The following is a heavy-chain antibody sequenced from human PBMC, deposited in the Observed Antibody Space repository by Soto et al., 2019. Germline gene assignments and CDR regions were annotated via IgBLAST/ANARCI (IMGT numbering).Heavy chain of an antibody. J-gene: IGHJ6*02. CDR3: THRRLGSPSGAMDV. D-gene: IGHD1-26*01. V-gene: IGHV2-5*02. CDR1: GFSLTTSGVG. CDR2: IYWDDDK. Sequence: QITLKESGPTLVKPTQTLTLTCTFSGFSLTTSGVGVGWIRQPPGKALEWLAFIYWDDDKRYSPSLKTRLTITXXTXHSQAVLTMTNMDPVDTATYSCTHRRLGSPSGAMDVWGQGTTVTVSS.